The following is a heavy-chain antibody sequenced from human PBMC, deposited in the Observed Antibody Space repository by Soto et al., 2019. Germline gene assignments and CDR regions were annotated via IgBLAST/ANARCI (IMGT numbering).Heavy chain of an antibody. CDR1: GGTFSSYA. D-gene: IGHD3-22*01. Sequence: ASVKVSCKASGGTFSSYAISWVRQAPGQGLEWMGGIIPIFGTANYAQKFQGRVTITADESTSTAYMELSSLRSEDTAVYYCARSITMIVVEVDPDNWFDPWGQGTLVTVSS. CDR3: ARSITMIVVEVDPDNWFDP. CDR2: IIPIFGTA. V-gene: IGHV1-69*13. J-gene: IGHJ5*02.